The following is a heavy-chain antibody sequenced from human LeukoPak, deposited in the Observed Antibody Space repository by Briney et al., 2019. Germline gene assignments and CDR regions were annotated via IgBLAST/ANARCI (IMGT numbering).Heavy chain of an antibody. Sequence: GGSLRLSCAASGFTFSSYAMSWVRQAPGKGLEWVSAISGSGGSTYYADSVKGRFTISRDNSKNTLYLQMNSLRDEDTAVYYCVREGRGYYLFDYWGQGTLVTVSS. CDR2: ISGSGGST. CDR1: GFTFSSYA. J-gene: IGHJ4*02. D-gene: IGHD3-22*01. CDR3: VREGRGYYLFDY. V-gene: IGHV3-23*01.